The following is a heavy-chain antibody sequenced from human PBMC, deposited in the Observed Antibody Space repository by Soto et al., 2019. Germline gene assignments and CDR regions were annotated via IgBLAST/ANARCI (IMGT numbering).Heavy chain of an antibody. CDR1: GDSIRSTNW. J-gene: IGHJ4*02. V-gene: IGHV4-4*02. CDR3: ARGETQQQRDH. D-gene: IGHD1-1*01. CDR2: IHHSGST. Sequence: QVQLQESGPGLVKPSGTLALTCAGSGDSIRSTNWWSWVRQPPGKGLEWIGEIHHSGSTKYNPSLKSRVIISVDKSKNQFSLMLSSVTAADTAVYYCARGETQQQRDHWCQGTLVTVSS.